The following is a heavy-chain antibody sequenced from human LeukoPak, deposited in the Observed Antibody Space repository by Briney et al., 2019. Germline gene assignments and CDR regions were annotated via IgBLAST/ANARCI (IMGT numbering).Heavy chain of an antibody. Sequence: ASVKVSCTASGYTFTGYYMHRVRQAPGQGREWMGWINPNSGGTNNAQKFQGRVTMTRDTSISTAYMELSRLRSDDTAVYYCARDPVQWLVPIHGTTYTLNWFDPWGQGTLVSVSS. V-gene: IGHV1-2*02. D-gene: IGHD6-19*01. CDR2: INPNSGGT. J-gene: IGHJ5*02. CDR1: GYTFTGYY. CDR3: ARDPVQWLVPIHGTTYTLNWFDP.